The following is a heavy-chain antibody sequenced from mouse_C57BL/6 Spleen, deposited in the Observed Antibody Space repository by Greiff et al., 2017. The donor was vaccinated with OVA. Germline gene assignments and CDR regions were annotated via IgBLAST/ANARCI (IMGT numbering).Heavy chain of an antibody. CDR3: TRGDGYYWYFDV. CDR1: GFTFSGYA. CDR2: ISSGGDYI. V-gene: IGHV5-9-1*02. J-gene: IGHJ1*03. D-gene: IGHD2-3*01. Sequence: EVQGVESGEGLVKPGGSLKLSCAASGFTFSGYAMSWVRQTPEKRLEWVAYISSGGDYIYYADTVKGRFTISRDNARNTLYLQMSSLKSEDTAMYYCTRGDGYYWYFDVWGTGTTVTVSS.